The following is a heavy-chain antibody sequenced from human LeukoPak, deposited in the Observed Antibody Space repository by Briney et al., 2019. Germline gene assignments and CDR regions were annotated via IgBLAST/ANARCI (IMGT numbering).Heavy chain of an antibody. D-gene: IGHD2-15*01. CDR2: IYSGGST. J-gene: IGHJ6*03. V-gene: IGHV3-66*01. Sequence: GGSLRLSCAASGFTVSSNYMSWVRQAPGKGLEWVSVIYSGGSTYYADSVKGRFTISRDNSKNTLYLQMNSLRAEDTAVYYCARGWPRFYYMDVWGKGTTVTISS. CDR3: ARGWPRFYYMDV. CDR1: GFTVSSNY.